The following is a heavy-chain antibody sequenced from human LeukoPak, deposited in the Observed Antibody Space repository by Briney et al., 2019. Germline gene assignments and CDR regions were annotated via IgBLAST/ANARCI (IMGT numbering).Heavy chain of an antibody. CDR3: ASSGSYRFDY. Sequence: GGSLRLSCAASGFTFSSYSMYWVRQAPGKGLEWVSHITASGTAMFYADSVKGRFTISRDNAKNSLYLQMNSLRDEDTAVYYCASSGSYRFDYWGQGTLVTVSS. D-gene: IGHD1-26*01. V-gene: IGHV3-48*02. CDR2: ITASGTAM. J-gene: IGHJ4*02. CDR1: GFTFSSYS.